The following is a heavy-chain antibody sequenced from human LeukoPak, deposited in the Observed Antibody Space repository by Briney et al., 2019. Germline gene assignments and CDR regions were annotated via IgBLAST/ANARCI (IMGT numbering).Heavy chain of an antibody. CDR1: GSSISTTTFC. D-gene: IGHD2-15*01. CDR2: IYSGRTT. V-gene: IGHV4-39*01. J-gene: IGHJ2*01. Sequence: SETLSLTCTVSGSSISTTTFCWGWIRQPPGKGLEWIGSIYSGRTTYYNPSLKGRVSISGDSSKDQFSLKVTSVTAADTAVYFCARQPVTGIFLNWHFDLWGRGTLVTVSS. CDR3: ARQPVTGIFLNWHFDL.